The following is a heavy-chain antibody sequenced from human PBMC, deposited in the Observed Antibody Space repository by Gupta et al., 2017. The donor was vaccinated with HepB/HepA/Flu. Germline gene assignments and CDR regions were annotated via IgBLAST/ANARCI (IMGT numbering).Heavy chain of an antibody. D-gene: IGHD2/OR15-2a*01. Sequence: QVQLQESGPGLVKPSETLSLTCTVSGGSISSYYWSWIRQPPGKGLEWIGYIYYSGSTNYNPSLKSRVTISVDTSKNQFSLKLSSVTAADTAVYFCARHPPGREYGWFDPWGQGTLVTVLS. CDR3: ARHPPGREYGWFDP. CDR2: IYYSGST. J-gene: IGHJ5*02. CDR1: GGSISSYY. V-gene: IGHV4-59*08.